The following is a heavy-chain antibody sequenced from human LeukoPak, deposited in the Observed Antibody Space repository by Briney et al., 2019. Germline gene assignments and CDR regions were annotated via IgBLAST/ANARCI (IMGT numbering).Heavy chain of an antibody. Sequence: GGSLRLSCAASGFTFSSYSMNWVRQAPGKGLGWVSYISSSSSTIYYADSVKGRFTISRDNAKNSLYLQMNSLRAEDTAVYYCAGPCSSTSCHQDWFDPWGQGTLVTVSS. J-gene: IGHJ5*02. D-gene: IGHD2-2*01. CDR3: AGPCSSTSCHQDWFDP. CDR1: GFTFSSYS. V-gene: IGHV3-48*01. CDR2: ISSSSSTI.